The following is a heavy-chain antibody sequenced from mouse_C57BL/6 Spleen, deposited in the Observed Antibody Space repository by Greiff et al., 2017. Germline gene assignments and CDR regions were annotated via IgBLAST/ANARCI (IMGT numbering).Heavy chain of an antibody. CDR1: GYTFTSYG. Sequence: QVQLQQSGAELARPGASVKLSCKASGYTFTSYGISWVKQRTGQGLEWIGEIYPRSGNTYYNEKFKGKATLTADKSSSTAYMELRSLTSEDSAVYFCANYGSSYPAWFAYWGQGTLVTVSA. CDR3: ANYGSSYPAWFAY. CDR2: IYPRSGNT. D-gene: IGHD1-1*01. J-gene: IGHJ3*01. V-gene: IGHV1-81*01.